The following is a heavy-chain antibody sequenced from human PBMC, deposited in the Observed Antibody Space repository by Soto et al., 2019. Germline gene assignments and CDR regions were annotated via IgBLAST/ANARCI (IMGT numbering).Heavy chain of an antibody. CDR2: INHSGST. CDR3: ARGRSSSYLPDY. D-gene: IGHD6-13*01. Sequence: QVQLQQWGAGLLKPSETLSLTCAVYGGSFSGYYWSWIRQPPGKGLEWIGEINHSGSTNYNPSLKSRVTISVDTYKNQFSLKLSSVTAADTTVYYCARGRSSSYLPDYWGQGTLVTVSS. J-gene: IGHJ4*02. V-gene: IGHV4-34*01. CDR1: GGSFSGYY.